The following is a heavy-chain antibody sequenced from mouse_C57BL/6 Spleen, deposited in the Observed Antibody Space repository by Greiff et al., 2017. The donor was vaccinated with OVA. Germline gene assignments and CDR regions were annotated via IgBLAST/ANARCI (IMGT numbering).Heavy chain of an antibody. Sequence: QVQLQQPGAELVQPGASVKLSCKASGYTFTSYWMHWVKQRPGRGLEWIGRIDPNSGGPKYNEKFKSKATLTVDKPSSSAYMQLSSLTSEDSAVYYCARLTTVADWYFDVWGTGTTVTVSS. CDR3: ARLTTVADWYFDV. CDR1: GYTFTSYW. V-gene: IGHV1-72*01. CDR2: IDPNSGGP. J-gene: IGHJ1*03. D-gene: IGHD1-1*01.